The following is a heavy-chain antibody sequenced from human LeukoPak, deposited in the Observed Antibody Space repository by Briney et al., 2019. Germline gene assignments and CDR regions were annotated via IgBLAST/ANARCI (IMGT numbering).Heavy chain of an antibody. D-gene: IGHD4-23*01. CDR2: ISSSGSTI. CDR3: ARAPYGGKAIGPYDY. CDR1: GFTFSDYY. J-gene: IGHJ4*02. V-gene: IGHV3-11*04. Sequence: GGSLRLSCAASGFTFSDYYMSWIRQAPGKGLEWVSYISSSGSTIYYEDSVKGRFTISRDNAKNSLYLQMNSLRAEDTAVYYCARAPYGGKAIGPYDYWGQGTLVTVSS.